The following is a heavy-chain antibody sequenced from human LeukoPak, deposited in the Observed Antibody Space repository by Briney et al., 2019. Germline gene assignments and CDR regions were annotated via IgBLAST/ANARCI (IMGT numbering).Heavy chain of an antibody. J-gene: IGHJ5*02. Sequence: ASVKVSCKASGYTFTSHDINWVRQATGQGLEWMGWMSPNSGDTGYAQKFQGRVTMTSDSSISTAYMELSSLRSEDTAIYYCATDSDYGSGSLNWFDPWGQGTLVTVSS. CDR2: MSPNSGDT. V-gene: IGHV1-8*01. CDR3: ATDSDYGSGSLNWFDP. CDR1: GYTFTSHD. D-gene: IGHD3-10*01.